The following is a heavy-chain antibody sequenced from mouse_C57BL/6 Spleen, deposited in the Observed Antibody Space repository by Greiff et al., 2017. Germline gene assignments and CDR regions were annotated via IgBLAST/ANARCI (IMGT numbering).Heavy chain of an antibody. D-gene: IGHD2-3*01. CDR3: ARSTVYVYYAMDY. CDR1: GYTFTGYW. Sequence: QVQLQQSGAELVKPGASVKMSCKASGYTFTGYWITWVKQRPGQGLEWIGDIYPGSGSTNYNEKFKSKATLPVDTSSSTAYMQLSSLTSEDSAVYYCARSTVYVYYAMDYWGQGTSGTVSS. CDR2: IYPGSGST. V-gene: IGHV1-55*01. J-gene: IGHJ4*01.